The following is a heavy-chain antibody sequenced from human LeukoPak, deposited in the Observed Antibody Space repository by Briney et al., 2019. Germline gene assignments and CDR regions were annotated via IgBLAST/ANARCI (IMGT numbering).Heavy chain of an antibody. CDR1: GGTFSSYA. V-gene: IGHV1-69*05. D-gene: IGHD6-19*01. Sequence: ASVKVSCKASGGTFSSYAISWARQAPGQGLEWMGRIIPIFGTANYAQKFQGRVTITTDESARTAYMELSSLRSEDTAVYYCASSSSGWYDDYWGQGTLVTVSS. J-gene: IGHJ4*02. CDR2: IIPIFGTA. CDR3: ASSSSGWYDDY.